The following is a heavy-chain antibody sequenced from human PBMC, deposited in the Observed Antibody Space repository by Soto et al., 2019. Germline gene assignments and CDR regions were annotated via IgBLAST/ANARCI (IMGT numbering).Heavy chain of an antibody. Sequence: QVQLVESGGGVVQPGRSLRLSCAASGFTFSSYGMHWVRQAPGKGLEWVAVIWYNGSNKYYADSVKGRFTISRDNSKNTLYLQMNSLRAEDTAVYYCARDKLAPQVGATFPSDYWGQGTLVTVSS. CDR3: ARDKLAPQVGATFPSDY. J-gene: IGHJ4*02. V-gene: IGHV3-33*01. D-gene: IGHD1-26*01. CDR1: GFTFSSYG. CDR2: IWYNGSNK.